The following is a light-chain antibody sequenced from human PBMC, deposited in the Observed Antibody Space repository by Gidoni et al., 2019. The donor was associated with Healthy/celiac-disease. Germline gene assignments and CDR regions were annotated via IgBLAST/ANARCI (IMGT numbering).Light chain of an antibody. CDR3: MQATQSTWT. V-gene: IGKV2-24*01. CDR2: NVS. CDR1: QSLVRSDGNTY. Sequence: DIVFSQTLLPSSLRLGQPASISRRSRQSLVRSDGNTYLSWLQQRPGQPPRLLIYNVSNRFSGVPERFRGSGAGTDFTLKISRVEAEDVGVYYCMQATQSTWTFXXXTKVEIK. J-gene: IGKJ1*01.